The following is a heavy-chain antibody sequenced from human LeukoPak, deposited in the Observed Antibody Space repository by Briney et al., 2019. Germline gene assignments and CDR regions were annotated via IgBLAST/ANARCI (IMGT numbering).Heavy chain of an antibody. Sequence: GGSLRLSCAASGFTFSSYAMSWVRQAPGKGLEWVSAISGSGGSTYYADSVKGRFTISRDNAKNSLYLQMNSLRAEDTAVYYCARDLSSWEYYYYGMDVWGQGTTVTVSS. CDR2: ISGSGGST. D-gene: IGHD6-13*01. CDR3: ARDLSSWEYYYYGMDV. CDR1: GFTFSSYA. V-gene: IGHV3-23*01. J-gene: IGHJ6*02.